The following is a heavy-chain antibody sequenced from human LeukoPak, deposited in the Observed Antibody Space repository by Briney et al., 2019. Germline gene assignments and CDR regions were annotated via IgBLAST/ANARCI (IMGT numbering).Heavy chain of an antibody. J-gene: IGHJ3*02. V-gene: IGHV3-66*01. CDR2: IYSGGST. CDR3: ARDRGYSYGYDAFDI. D-gene: IGHD5-18*01. CDR1: GFTVSSNY. Sequence: GGSLRLSCAASGFTVSSNYMSWVRQAPGKGLEWVSVIYSGGSTYYADSVKGRFTISRDNSKNTLYLQMNSPRAEDTAMYYCARDRGYSYGYDAFDIWGQGTMVTVSS.